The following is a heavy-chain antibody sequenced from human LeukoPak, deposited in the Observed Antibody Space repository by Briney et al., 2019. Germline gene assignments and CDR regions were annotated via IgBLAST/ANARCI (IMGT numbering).Heavy chain of an antibody. D-gene: IGHD2-15*01. J-gene: IGHJ4*02. CDR1: GGSISSSSYY. CDR3: ASFVVVIAAYD. Sequence: SETLSLTCTVCGGSISSSSYYWRWIRQPPGKGLEWVGSIYYSGSTYYNPSLKSRVTISVDTSKNQFSLKLTSVTAADTDVYYCASFVVVIAAYDWGQGTLVTVSS. CDR2: IYYSGST. V-gene: IGHV4-39*01.